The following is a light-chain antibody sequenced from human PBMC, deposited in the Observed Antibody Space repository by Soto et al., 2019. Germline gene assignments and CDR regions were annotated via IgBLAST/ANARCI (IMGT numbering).Light chain of an antibody. CDR1: SSDVGGYNY. J-gene: IGLJ3*02. CDR2: EVS. Sequence: QSALTQPASVSGSPGQSITISCTRTSSDVGGYNYVSWYQQYPGKAPKLMIYEVSNRPSGVSNRFSGSKSVNTASLTISGLQAEDEADYYCSSYRSSNTWVFGGGTKLTVL. V-gene: IGLV2-14*01. CDR3: SSYRSSNTWV.